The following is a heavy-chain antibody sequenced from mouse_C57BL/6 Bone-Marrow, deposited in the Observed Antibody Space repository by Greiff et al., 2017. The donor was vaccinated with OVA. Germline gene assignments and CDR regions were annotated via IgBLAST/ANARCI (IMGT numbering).Heavy chain of an antibody. CDR1: GYTFTDYY. V-gene: IGHV1-19*01. CDR2: INPYNGGT. CDR3: ARGYDYDSAGFAY. Sequence: VQLKESGPVLVKPGASVKMSCKASGYTFTDYYMNWVKQRPGQSLAWIGVINPYNGGTSYNQKFKGKATLTVDKSSSTAYMELNSLTSEDSAVYDGARGYDYDSAGFAYGGQGTLATVSA. J-gene: IGHJ3*01. D-gene: IGHD2-4*01.